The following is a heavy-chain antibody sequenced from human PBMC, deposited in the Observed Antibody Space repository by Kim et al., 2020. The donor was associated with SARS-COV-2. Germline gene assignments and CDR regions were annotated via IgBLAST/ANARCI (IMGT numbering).Heavy chain of an antibody. CDR3: ARAGRDIVATDFDY. V-gene: IGHV4-59*01. J-gene: IGHJ4*02. Sequence: NPPRKSRVNISVDTSKNQFPLKLSSVTAAETAVYYCARAGRDIVATDFDYWGQGTLVTVSS. D-gene: IGHD5-12*01.